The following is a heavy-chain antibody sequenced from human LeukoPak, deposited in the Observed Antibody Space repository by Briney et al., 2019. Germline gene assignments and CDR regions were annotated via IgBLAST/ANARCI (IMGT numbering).Heavy chain of an antibody. CDR1: GFTFSSYW. CDR2: IKQDGSEK. J-gene: IGHJ4*02. V-gene: IGHV3-7*03. D-gene: IGHD6-19*01. CDR3: ARDPSSGWSDY. Sequence: GGSLRLSCAASGFTFSSYWMSWVSQAPGEGLEWVANIKQDGSEKYYVDSVKGRFTISRDNAKNSLYLQMNSLRAEDTAVYYCARDPSSGWSDYWGQGTLVTVSS.